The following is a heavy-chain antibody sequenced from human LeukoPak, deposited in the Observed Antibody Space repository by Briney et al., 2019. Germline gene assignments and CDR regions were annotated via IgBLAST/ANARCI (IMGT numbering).Heavy chain of an antibody. Sequence: SETLSLTCTVSGGSISSYYWGCIRQPAGKGLEWIGRIYSSGSTDYNSSLKSRVTMSVDTSKNQFSLKLSSVTAADTAVYYCARGAYGSGSTNWFDPWGQGTLVTVSS. CDR1: GGSISSYY. D-gene: IGHD3-10*01. V-gene: IGHV4-4*07. CDR3: ARGAYGSGSTNWFDP. CDR2: IYSSGST. J-gene: IGHJ5*02.